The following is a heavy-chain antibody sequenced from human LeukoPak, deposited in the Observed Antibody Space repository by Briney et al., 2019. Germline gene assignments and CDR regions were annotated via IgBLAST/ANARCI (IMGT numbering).Heavy chain of an antibody. J-gene: IGHJ3*02. D-gene: IGHD5-24*01. V-gene: IGHV1-2*02. Sequence: ASVKVSCKASGYTFSGYYLHWVRQAPGQGLEWMGWINPNSGGTNYAQKFQGRVTMTRDTSISTAYMELSRLRSDDTAVYYCARGAEIEMATMGYDAFDIWGQGTMVTVSS. CDR1: GYTFSGYY. CDR3: ARGAEIEMATMGYDAFDI. CDR2: INPNSGGT.